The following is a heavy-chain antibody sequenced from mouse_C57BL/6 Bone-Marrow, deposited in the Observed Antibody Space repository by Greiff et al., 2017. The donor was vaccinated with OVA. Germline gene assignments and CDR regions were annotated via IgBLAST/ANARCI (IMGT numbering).Heavy chain of an antibody. Sequence: QVQLKQPGAELVKPGASVKMSCKASGYTFTSYWITWVKQRPGQGLEWIGDIYPGSGSTNYNEKFKSKATLTVDTSSSTAYMQLSSLTSEDSAVYYCARDYYYGSSYSWFAYWGQGTLVTVSA. CDR3: ARDYYYGSSYSWFAY. D-gene: IGHD1-1*01. J-gene: IGHJ3*01. CDR2: IYPGSGST. V-gene: IGHV1-55*01. CDR1: GYTFTSYW.